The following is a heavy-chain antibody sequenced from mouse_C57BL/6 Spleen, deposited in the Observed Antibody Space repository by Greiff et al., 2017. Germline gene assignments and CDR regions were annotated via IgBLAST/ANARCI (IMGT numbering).Heavy chain of an antibody. CDR1: GYTFTDYE. J-gene: IGHJ3*01. Sequence: VQLQQSGAELVRPGASVTLSCKASGYTFTDYEMHWVKQTPVHGLEWIGAIDPETGGTDCNQKFKGKAILTADKSSSTAYMELRSLTSEDSAVYYYTTYYSNYSFAYWGQGTLVTVSA. CDR3: TTYYSNYSFAY. V-gene: IGHV1-15*01. D-gene: IGHD2-5*01. CDR2: IDPETGGT.